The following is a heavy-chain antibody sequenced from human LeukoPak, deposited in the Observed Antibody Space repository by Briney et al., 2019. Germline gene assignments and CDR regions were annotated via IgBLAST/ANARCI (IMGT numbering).Heavy chain of an antibody. J-gene: IGHJ4*02. V-gene: IGHV1-18*01. CDR3: ARHVQVYDSSGYTEGFDY. D-gene: IGHD3-22*01. CDR2: IRAYNGNT. Sequence: ASVKVSYKASGYTFTSYGISWVRQAPGQGLEWMVWIRAYNGNTNYAQKLQGRVTMTTDTSTSTAYMELRSLRSDDTAVYYCARHVQVYDSSGYTEGFDYWGQGTLVTVSS. CDR1: GYTFTSYG.